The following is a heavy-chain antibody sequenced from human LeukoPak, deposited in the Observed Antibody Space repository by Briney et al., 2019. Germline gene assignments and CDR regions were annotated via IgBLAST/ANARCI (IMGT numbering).Heavy chain of an antibody. CDR3: ARRYASVQNCQGTRCYWGTIYYYYYLDV. D-gene: IGHD2-2*01. V-gene: IGHV4-4*02. CDR1: GGSISSSNW. Sequence: SGTLSLTCAVSGGSISSSNWWSWVRQPPGKGLEWIGEIYHSGSTNYNPSLKSRVTISVDKSKNQFSLKLSSVTAADTAVYYCARRYASVQNCQGTRCYWGTIYYYYYLDVWGKGTTVTVSS. CDR2: IYHSGST. J-gene: IGHJ6*03.